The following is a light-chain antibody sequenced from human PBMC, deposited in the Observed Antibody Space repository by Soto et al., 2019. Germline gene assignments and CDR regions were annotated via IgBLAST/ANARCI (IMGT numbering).Light chain of an antibody. CDR3: QQYKSYRT. CDR1: QSISSW. CDR2: KAS. Sequence: DIQMTQSPSTLSASVGDRVTITCRASQSISSWLAWYQQKPGKAPKLLIYKASSLESGVPSRFSGSGSGTEFPLTISSLQTDDFATYYLQQYKSYRTFGQGTKVEIK. V-gene: IGKV1-5*03. J-gene: IGKJ1*01.